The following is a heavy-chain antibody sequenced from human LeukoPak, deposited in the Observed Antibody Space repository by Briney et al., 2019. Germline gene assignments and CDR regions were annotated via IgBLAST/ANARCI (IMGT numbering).Heavy chain of an antibody. J-gene: IGHJ5*02. V-gene: IGHV3-53*04. CDR3: ARGRNSSWYWGFDP. Sequence: GGSLRLSCAVSGFTVNSNYMTWVRQAPGKGLEWVSVIYSGGGTYYADSVKGRFTISRHNSKNTLYLQMNSLRAEDTAVYYCARGRNSSWYWGFDPWGQGTLVTVSS. CDR2: IYSGGGT. D-gene: IGHD6-13*01. CDR1: GFTVNSNY.